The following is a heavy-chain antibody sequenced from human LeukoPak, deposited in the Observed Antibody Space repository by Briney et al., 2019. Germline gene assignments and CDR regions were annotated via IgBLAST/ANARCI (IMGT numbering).Heavy chain of an antibody. D-gene: IGHD4-11*01. CDR1: GYTFTDYY. Sequence: ASVKVSCKTSGYTFTDYYIHWVRQAPGQGLEWMGWINPNSGETNSAQKFQGRVTMTGDTSISTAYMELSRVTSDDTAVYYCARDRDYSNTERGFDYWGQATLVTVSS. CDR3: ARDRDYSNTERGFDY. V-gene: IGHV1-2*02. J-gene: IGHJ4*02. CDR2: INPNSGET.